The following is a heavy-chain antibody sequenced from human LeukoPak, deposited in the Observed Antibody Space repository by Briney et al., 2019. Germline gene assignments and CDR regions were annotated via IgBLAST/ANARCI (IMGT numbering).Heavy chain of an antibody. CDR3: AREASSFDY. CDR1: GFTFSDYY. J-gene: IGHJ4*02. Sequence: PGGSLRLSCAASGFTFSDYYMTWIRQAPGKGLVWVSRINGDGRNINYADSVRGRFTISRDNSKNTLYLQMNSLRAEDTAVYYCAREASSFDYWGQGTLVTVSS. V-gene: IGHV3-74*01. CDR2: INGDGRNI. D-gene: IGHD2-21*01.